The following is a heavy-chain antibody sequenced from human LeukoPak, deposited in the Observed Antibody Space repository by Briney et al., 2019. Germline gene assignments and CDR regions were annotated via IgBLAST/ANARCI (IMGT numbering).Heavy chain of an antibody. D-gene: IGHD4-23*01. CDR3: ASMVTQYYFDY. J-gene: IGHJ4*02. Sequence: GGSLRLSCAASGFTFSSYAMSWVRQAPGKGLEWVSAISGSGGSTYYADSVKGRFTISRDNSKNTLYLQMDSLRAEDTAVYYCASMVTQYYFDYWGQGTLVTVSS. CDR2: ISGSGGST. V-gene: IGHV3-23*01. CDR1: GFTFSSYA.